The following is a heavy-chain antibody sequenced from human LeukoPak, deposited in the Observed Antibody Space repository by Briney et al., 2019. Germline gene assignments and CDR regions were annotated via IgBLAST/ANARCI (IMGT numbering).Heavy chain of an antibody. CDR2: ISSSGSSI. D-gene: IGHD3-22*01. CDR1: GFTFSDYY. Sequence: GGSLRLSCAPSGFTFSDYYVSWIRQAPGKGLEWVSYISSSGSSIYDADSVKGRFTISRDNAKNSLYLQMNSLRAEDTAVYYCARHYSDSSGPQIDYWGQGTLVTVSS. V-gene: IGHV3-11*01. J-gene: IGHJ4*02. CDR3: ARHYSDSSGPQIDY.